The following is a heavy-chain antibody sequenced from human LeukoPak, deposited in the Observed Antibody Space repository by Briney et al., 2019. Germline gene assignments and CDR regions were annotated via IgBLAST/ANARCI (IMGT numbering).Heavy chain of an antibody. Sequence: ASVKDSCKASGYTLNSYGISWVRPAPGQGLEWMGWISAYNGNTNYARKLQGRVTMTTNTSSSTAYMEVRSLRSDDTAVYYCARVGRSSSYNFDYWGQGTLVTVSS. CDR3: ARVGRSSSYNFDY. CDR2: ISAYNGNT. D-gene: IGHD6-13*01. V-gene: IGHV1-18*01. CDR1: GYTLNSYG. J-gene: IGHJ4*02.